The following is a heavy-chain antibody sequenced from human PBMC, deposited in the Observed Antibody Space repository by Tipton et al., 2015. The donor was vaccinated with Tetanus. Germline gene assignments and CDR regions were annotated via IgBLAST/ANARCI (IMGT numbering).Heavy chain of an antibody. D-gene: IGHD3-10*01. V-gene: IGHV5-51*03. CDR3: ARTYPDGVWFGELQDAFDI. J-gene: IGHJ3*02. CDR2: IYPGDSET. Sequence: QSGPEVKKPGESLKISCKGSGYSFTSYSIGWVRQMPGKGLEWMGIIYPGDSETRYSPSFEGRVTISADKSISVAYVQWSSLKASDAAMYYCARTYPDGVWFGELQDAFDIWGQGTMVTVSS. CDR1: GYSFTSYS.